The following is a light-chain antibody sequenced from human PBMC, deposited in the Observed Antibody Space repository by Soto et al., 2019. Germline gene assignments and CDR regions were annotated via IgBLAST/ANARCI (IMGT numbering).Light chain of an antibody. Sequence: QAVVTQPPSVSGAPGQRVTISCTGSSSNIGAGSDVHWYQQLPGTAPKLLIYGTSNRPSGVPDRFSGSKSGTSASLAITGLQAEDEADYYRHSYDSSLSGWVFGGRTYLTVL. J-gene: IGLJ3*02. CDR3: HSYDSSLSGWV. CDR2: GTS. CDR1: SSNIGAGSD. V-gene: IGLV1-40*01.